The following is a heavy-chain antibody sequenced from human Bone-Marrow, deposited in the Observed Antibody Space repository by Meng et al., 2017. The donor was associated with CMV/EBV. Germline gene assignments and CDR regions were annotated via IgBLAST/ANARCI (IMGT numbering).Heavy chain of an antibody. CDR3: SRKPRSTNLIDY. CDR2: LNPNSGGT. CDR1: GYTVTGYY. J-gene: IGHJ4*01. Sequence: ASVKVSCKASGYTVTGYYMHWVRQAPGQGLEWMGWLNPNSGGTNYAQKFQGRVTMTRDTSISTAYMELSRLRSDDTAVYYCSRKPRSTNLIDYWGHGTLVTVSS. V-gene: IGHV1-2*02. D-gene: IGHD1-1*01.